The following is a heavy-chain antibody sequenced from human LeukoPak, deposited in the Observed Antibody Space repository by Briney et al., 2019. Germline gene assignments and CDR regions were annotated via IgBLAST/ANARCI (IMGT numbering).Heavy chain of an antibody. Sequence: GGSLRLSCAASGFTFSSYWMSWVRQAPGKGLEWVAVISYDGSNKYYADSVKGRFTISRDNSKNTLYLQMNSLRAEDTAVYYCARDFDYWGQGTLVTVSS. V-gene: IGHV3-30*03. CDR1: GFTFSSYW. J-gene: IGHJ4*02. CDR3: ARDFDY. CDR2: ISYDGSNK.